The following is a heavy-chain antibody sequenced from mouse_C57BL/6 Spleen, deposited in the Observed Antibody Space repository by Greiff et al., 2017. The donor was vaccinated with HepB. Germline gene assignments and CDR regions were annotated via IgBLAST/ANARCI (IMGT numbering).Heavy chain of an antibody. CDR2: IDPEDGDT. D-gene: IGHD1-1*01. Sequence: VQLQQSGAELVRPGASVKLSCTASGFNIKDYYMHWVKQRPEQGLEWIGRIDPEDGDTEYAPKFQGKATMTADTSSNTAYLQLSSLTSEDTAVYYCTPEDYGSSHPFAYWGQGTLVTVSA. CDR1: GFNIKDYY. V-gene: IGHV14-1*01. J-gene: IGHJ3*01. CDR3: TPEDYGSSHPFAY.